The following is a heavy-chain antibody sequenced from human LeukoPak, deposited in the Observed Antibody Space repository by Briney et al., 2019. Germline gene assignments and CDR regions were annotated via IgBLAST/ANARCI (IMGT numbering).Heavy chain of an antibody. CDR1: GVSISSDSYY. Sequence: PSETLSLTCTVSGVSISSDSYYWSWIRQPAGKGLEWIGRFYTSGTTNYNPSLKSRVTISVDTSKNQFSLKLRSVTAADTALYYCARSELSCSGGSCPTRYAFDIWGQGTVVTASS. J-gene: IGHJ3*02. V-gene: IGHV4-61*02. CDR2: FYTSGTT. D-gene: IGHD2-15*01. CDR3: ARSELSCSGGSCPTRYAFDI.